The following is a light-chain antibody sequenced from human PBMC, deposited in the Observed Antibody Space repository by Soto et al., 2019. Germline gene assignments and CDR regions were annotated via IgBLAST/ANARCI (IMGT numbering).Light chain of an antibody. CDR1: QTVRKNY. CDR3: QQYGSSTKT. J-gene: IGKJ1*01. V-gene: IGKV3-20*01. CDR2: DAS. Sequence: EIVLTQSPGTLSLSPGERATLSGRASQTVRKNYLAWYQQKPGQAPRXXIYDASSRETGIPERFSGSGSGTECTLTISRLEPEDVEVHYCQQYGSSTKTFGQGTKVDIK.